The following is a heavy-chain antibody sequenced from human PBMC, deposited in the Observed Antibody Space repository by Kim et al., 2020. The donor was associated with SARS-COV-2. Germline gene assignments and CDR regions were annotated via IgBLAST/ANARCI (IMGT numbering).Heavy chain of an antibody. CDR3: ARGGRYQIDI. V-gene: IGHV4-34*01. J-gene: IGHJ3*02. Sequence: STNYNPSLKSRVTISVDTSKNQFSLKLSSVTAADTAVYYCARGGRYQIDIWGQGTMVTVSS. D-gene: IGHD2-2*01. CDR2: ST.